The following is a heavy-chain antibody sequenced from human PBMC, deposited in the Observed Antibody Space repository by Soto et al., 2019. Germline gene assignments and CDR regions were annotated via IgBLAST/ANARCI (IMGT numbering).Heavy chain of an antibody. J-gene: IGHJ6*03. CDR2: MNPNSGNT. CDR1: GYTFTSYD. CDR3: ARPEGYYYYMDV. Sequence: ASVKVSCKASGYTFTSYDINWVRQATGQGLEWMGWMNPNSGNTGYAQKFQGRVTMTRNTSISTAYMELSSLRSEDTAVYYCARPEGYYYYMDVWGKGTTVTVSS. V-gene: IGHV1-8*01.